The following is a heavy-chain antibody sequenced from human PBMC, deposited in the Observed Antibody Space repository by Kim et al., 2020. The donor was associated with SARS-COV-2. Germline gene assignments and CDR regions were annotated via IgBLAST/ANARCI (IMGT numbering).Heavy chain of an antibody. Sequence: GESLRLSCAASGFTFSPNAMNWVRQAPGKGLEWVAGIGGDEKTYYADSVKGRFTISRDNSKNTLYLQMNSVRAEDTARYYCAKDLWGFSGNDYWGQGTLVSVST. CDR2: IGGDEKT. CDR3: AKDLWGFSGNDY. CDR1: GFTFSPNA. V-gene: IGHV3-23*01. D-gene: IGHD3-10*01. J-gene: IGHJ4*02.